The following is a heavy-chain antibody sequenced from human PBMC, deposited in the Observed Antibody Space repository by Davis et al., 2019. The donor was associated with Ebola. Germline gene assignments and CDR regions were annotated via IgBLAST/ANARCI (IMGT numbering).Heavy chain of an antibody. CDR3: ARWGTTVTTGLDY. V-gene: IGHV4-61*01. J-gene: IGHJ4*02. D-gene: IGHD4-17*01. CDR2: IYYSGST. Sequence: PSETLSLTCTVSGYSISSGYYWGWIRQPPGKGLEWIGYIYYSGSTNYNPSLKSRVTISVDTSKNQFSLKLSSVTAADTAVYYCARWGTTVTTGLDYWGQGTLVTVSS. CDR1: GYSISSGYY.